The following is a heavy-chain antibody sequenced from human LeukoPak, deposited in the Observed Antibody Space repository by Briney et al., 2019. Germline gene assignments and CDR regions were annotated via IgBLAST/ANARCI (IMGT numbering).Heavy chain of an antibody. Sequence: PSETLSLTCTVSGGSISSYYWSWIRQPPGKGLEWIGYIYYSGSTNYNPSLKSRVTMSVDTSKNQFSLKLSSVTAADTAVYYCVREGWQWLVHAFDIWGQGTMVTGSS. CDR2: IYYSGST. CDR1: GGSISSYY. J-gene: IGHJ3*02. CDR3: VREGWQWLVHAFDI. D-gene: IGHD6-19*01. V-gene: IGHV4-59*12.